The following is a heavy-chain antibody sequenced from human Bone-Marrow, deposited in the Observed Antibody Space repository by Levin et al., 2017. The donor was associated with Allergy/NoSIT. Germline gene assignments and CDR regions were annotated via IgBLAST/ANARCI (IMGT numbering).Heavy chain of an antibody. CDR1: GDSIRSNNFF. Sequence: SETLSLTCIVSGDSIRSNNFFWGWIRQPPGMGLKWIGYVYYGGTTFFNPSLESRVSMSVDTSNNHFSLKLKSVTAADTAVYYCARGRDGYKSHFDYWGQGTLVSVSS. V-gene: IGHV4-39*07. CDR3: ARGRDGYKSHFDY. D-gene: IGHD5-24*01. CDR2: VYYGGTT. J-gene: IGHJ4*02.